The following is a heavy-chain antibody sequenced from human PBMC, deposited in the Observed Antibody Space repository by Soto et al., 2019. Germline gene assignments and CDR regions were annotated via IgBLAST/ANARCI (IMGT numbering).Heavy chain of an antibody. CDR3: AKDLEGIAAAGTFDI. J-gene: IGHJ3*02. CDR2: ISGSGGRT. D-gene: IGHD6-13*01. CDR1: GFTFSSYA. Sequence: GGSLRLSCAASGFTFSSYAMSWVRQAPGKGLEWVSLISGSGGRTDYADSVKGRFTISRDNSKNTLYLQMNSLRAEDTAVYYCAKDLEGIAAAGTFDIWGQGTMVTVSS. V-gene: IGHV3-23*01.